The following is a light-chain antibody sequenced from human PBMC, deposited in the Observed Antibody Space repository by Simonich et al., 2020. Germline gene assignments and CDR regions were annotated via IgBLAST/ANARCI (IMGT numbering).Light chain of an antibody. CDR2: GAS. CDR1: QSFLYSTNNKNY. Sequence: DIVMTQSPDSLAVSLGERATINCKSSQSFLYSTNNKNYLAWYQQKPGQPPKLLNYGASTRESGVPDRFSGSGSGTDFTLTISSLQAEDVAVYYCQQYYSTPYTFGQGTKLEIK. J-gene: IGKJ2*01. V-gene: IGKV4-1*01. CDR3: QQYYSTPYT.